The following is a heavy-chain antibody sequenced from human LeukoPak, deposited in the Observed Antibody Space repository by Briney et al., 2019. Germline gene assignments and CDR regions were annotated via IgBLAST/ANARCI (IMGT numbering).Heavy chain of an antibody. J-gene: IGHJ4*02. CDR1: GFTFSNYA. V-gene: IGHV3-30-3*01. CDR3: ARDLSGSYMSDY. D-gene: IGHD3-10*01. CDR2: ISHDRSNN. Sequence: GRSLRLSCAASGFTFSNYAMHWARQAPGKGLEWVAFISHDRSNNCHADSVKGRFTISRDNSKNTLYLQMNSLTDEDTAVYYCARDLSGSYMSDYWGQGTLVTVSS.